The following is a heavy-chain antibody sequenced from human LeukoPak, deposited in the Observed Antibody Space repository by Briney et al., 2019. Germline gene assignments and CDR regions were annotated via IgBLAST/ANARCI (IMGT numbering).Heavy chain of an antibody. J-gene: IGHJ3*02. V-gene: IGHV3-21*01. CDR1: GFTFSSYA. Sequence: PGGSLRLSCAASGFTFSSYAMSWVRQAPGKGLEWVSAISSSSYIYYADSVKGRFTISRDNAKNSLYLQMNSLRAEDTAVYYCARVRYYDSSGLPDVFDIWGQGTMVTVSS. CDR3: ARVRYYDSSGLPDVFDI. CDR2: ISSSSYI. D-gene: IGHD3-22*01.